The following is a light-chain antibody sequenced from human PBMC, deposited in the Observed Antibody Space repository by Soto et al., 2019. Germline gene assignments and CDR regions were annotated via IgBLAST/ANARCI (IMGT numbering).Light chain of an antibody. CDR3: HQYDNSPLT. CDR2: GAS. J-gene: IGKJ4*01. Sequence: EIVMTQSPATLSVSPGERATLSCRASQSVSSNLAWYQQKPGQAPRLLIYGASTRATGIPARFSGSGSGTEFTLTISRLEPEDFAVYYCHQYDNSPLTFGGGTKVDIK. V-gene: IGKV3-15*01. CDR1: QSVSSN.